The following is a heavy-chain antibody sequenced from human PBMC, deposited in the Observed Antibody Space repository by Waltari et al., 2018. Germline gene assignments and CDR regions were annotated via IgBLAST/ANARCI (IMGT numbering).Heavy chain of an antibody. CDR2: INPNSGAT. D-gene: IGHD4-17*01. V-gene: IGHV1-2*02. CDR1: GYTFSDYY. J-gene: IGHJ4*02. Sequence: QVQLVQSGAEVKKPGAVVTVSCKASGYTFSDYYLHWLRQAPGQGLEWMGWINPNSGATNHAQQFQGRVTMTRDASITTAYIEVSRLRSDDTAVYYCARGMTTVTLTNYWGQGTLVTVSS. CDR3: ARGMTTVTLTNY.